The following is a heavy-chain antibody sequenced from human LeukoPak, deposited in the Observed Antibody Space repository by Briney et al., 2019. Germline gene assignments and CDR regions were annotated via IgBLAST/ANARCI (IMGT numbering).Heavy chain of an antibody. Sequence: ASVKVSCKASGYTFTGYYIHWVRQAPGQGLEWMGWVNPNNGGTNYAQKFQGRVTMTRDTSISTAYMELNRLTSDDTAVYYCARDKYTGYETFDYWGQGTPVTVSS. V-gene: IGHV1-2*02. CDR1: GYTFTGYY. CDR3: ARDKYTGYETFDY. J-gene: IGHJ4*02. D-gene: IGHD5-12*01. CDR2: VNPNNGGT.